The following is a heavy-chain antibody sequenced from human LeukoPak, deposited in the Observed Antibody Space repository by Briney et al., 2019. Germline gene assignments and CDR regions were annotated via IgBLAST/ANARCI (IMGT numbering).Heavy chain of an antibody. CDR3: EGYSGSYYEAPY. J-gene: IGHJ4*02. V-gene: IGHV3-30*02. D-gene: IGHD1-26*01. CDR1: GFTFSSYA. Sequence: GGSLRLSCAASGFTFSSYAMNWVRQAPGKGLEGAALIRYDGSNKYYADSVKGRFTISRDDSKNTLYLQMSSLRPEDTAVYYCEGYSGSYYEAPYWGQGTLVTVSS. CDR2: IRYDGSNK.